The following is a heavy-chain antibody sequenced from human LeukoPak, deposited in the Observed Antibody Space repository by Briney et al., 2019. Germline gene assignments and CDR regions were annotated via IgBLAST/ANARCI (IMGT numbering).Heavy chain of an antibody. V-gene: IGHV4-34*01. CDR1: GGSFSGYY. Sequence: SETLSLTCAVYGGSFSGYYWSWIRQPPGKGLDWIGEINHSGSTNYNPSLKSRVTISVDTSKNQFSLKLSSVTAADTAVYYCAREQDYYYMDVWGKGTTVTVSS. CDR3: AREQDYYYMDV. CDR2: INHSGST. J-gene: IGHJ6*03.